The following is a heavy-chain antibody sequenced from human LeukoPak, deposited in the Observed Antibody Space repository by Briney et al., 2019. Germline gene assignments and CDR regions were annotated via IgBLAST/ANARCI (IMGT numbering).Heavy chain of an antibody. D-gene: IGHD1-26*01. CDR2: IYYSGST. Sequence: PSETLSLTCTVSGGSISSSSYYWGWIRQPPGKGLEWIGSIYYSGSTYYNPSLKSRVTISVDTSKNQFSLKLSSVTAADTAVYYCARVSRELLDYWGQGTLVTVSS. CDR3: ARVSRELLDY. V-gene: IGHV4-39*07. CDR1: GGSISSSSYY. J-gene: IGHJ4*02.